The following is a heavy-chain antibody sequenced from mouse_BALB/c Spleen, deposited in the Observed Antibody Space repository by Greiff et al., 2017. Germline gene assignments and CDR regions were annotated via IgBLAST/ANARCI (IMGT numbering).Heavy chain of an antibody. CDR2: IDPANGNT. Sequence: EVQLQQSGAELVKPGASVKLSCTASGFNITDSYMHWVKQRPEQGLEWIGRIDPANGNTKYDPKFQGKATITADTSSNTAYLQLSSLTSEDTAVYYCAHYYGSIPFAYWGQGTLVTVSA. CDR3: AHYYGSIPFAY. CDR1: GFNITDSY. J-gene: IGHJ3*01. D-gene: IGHD1-1*01. V-gene: IGHV14-3*02.